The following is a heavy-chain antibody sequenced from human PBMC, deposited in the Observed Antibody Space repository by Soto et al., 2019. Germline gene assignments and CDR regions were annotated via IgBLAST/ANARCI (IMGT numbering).Heavy chain of an antibody. CDR3: ATDVLGYCSGGSCYPDGFYGMDV. J-gene: IGHJ6*04. CDR1: GYTLTELS. Sequence: ASVKVSCKVSGYTLTELSMHWVRQAPGKGLEWMGGFDPEDGETIYAQKFQGRVTMTEDTSTDTAYMELSSLRSEDTAVYYCATDVLGYCSGGSCYPDGFYGMDVWGKGTTVTV. V-gene: IGHV1-24*01. D-gene: IGHD2-15*01. CDR2: FDPEDGET.